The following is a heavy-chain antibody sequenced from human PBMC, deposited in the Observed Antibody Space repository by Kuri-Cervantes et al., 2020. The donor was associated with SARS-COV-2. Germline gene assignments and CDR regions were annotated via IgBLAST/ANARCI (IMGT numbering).Heavy chain of an antibody. J-gene: IGHJ4*02. CDR3: ARDSGGDFWSDFDY. Sequence: LRLSCSVSGESIGSYIYYWSWIRQPAGKRLEWIGRVYNGGSTNYNPSLQSRVTISVDTSKNRFSLKLNSVTAADTAVYYCARDSGGDFWSDFDYWGPGILVTVSS. D-gene: IGHD3-3*01. CDR1: GESIGSYIYY. V-gene: IGHV4-61*02. CDR2: VYNGGST.